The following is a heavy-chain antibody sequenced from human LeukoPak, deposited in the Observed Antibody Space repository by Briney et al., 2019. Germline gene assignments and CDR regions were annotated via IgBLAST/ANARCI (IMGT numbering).Heavy chain of an antibody. CDR2: IYYSGST. V-gene: IGHV4-39*01. Sequence: SETLSLTCTVSGGSISRSSYYWGWIRQPPGKGLEWIGNIYYSGSTYYNPSRRSRVTISVDTSKNQFSLKLNSVTATDTAVYSCARLNSYGPVGNFDYWGQGTLVTVSS. CDR1: GGSISRSSYY. D-gene: IGHD5-18*01. J-gene: IGHJ4*02. CDR3: ARLNSYGPVGNFDY.